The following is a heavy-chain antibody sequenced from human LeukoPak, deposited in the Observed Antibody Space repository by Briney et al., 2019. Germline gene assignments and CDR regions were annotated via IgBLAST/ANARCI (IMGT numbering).Heavy chain of an antibody. J-gene: IGHJ4*02. V-gene: IGHV1-69*04. D-gene: IGHD3-22*01. CDR2: IIPILGIA. Sequence: SVKVSCKASGGTFSSYAISWVRQAPGQGLEWTGRIIPILGIANYAQKFQGRVTITADKSTSTAYMELSSLRSEDTAVYYCARDNGRYYYDSSGYSFDYWGQGTLVTVSS. CDR3: ARDNGRYYYDSSGYSFDY. CDR1: GGTFSSYA.